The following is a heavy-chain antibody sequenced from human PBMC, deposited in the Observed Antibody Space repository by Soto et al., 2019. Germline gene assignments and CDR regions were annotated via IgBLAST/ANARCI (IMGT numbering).Heavy chain of an antibody. CDR1: GFTFEAYT. Sequence: VHLVESGGVVVQPGGSLRLSCAVSGFTFEAYTMHWVRQGPGKGLEWVSLISWDGGITHYADSVKGRFTIARDNGKNSLFLEMSSLRTDDTALYYCAKDSYDILTGQKRYFDSWGQGTRVTVSA. V-gene: IGHV3-43*01. D-gene: IGHD3-9*01. CDR2: ISWDGGIT. CDR3: AKDSYDILTGQKRYFDS. J-gene: IGHJ4*02.